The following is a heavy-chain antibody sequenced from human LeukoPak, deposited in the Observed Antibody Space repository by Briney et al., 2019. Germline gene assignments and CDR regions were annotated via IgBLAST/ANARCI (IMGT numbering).Heavy chain of an antibody. CDR1: GGSFSGYY. D-gene: IGHD6-13*01. CDR3: ARDRIAGDLGIDY. Sequence: SETLSLTCAVYGGSFSGYYWSWLRQPPGKGLEWIGEINHSGSTNYNPSLKSRVTISVDTSKNQFSLKLSSVTAADTAVYYCARDRIAGDLGIDYWGQGTLVTVSS. V-gene: IGHV4-34*01. J-gene: IGHJ4*02. CDR2: INHSGST.